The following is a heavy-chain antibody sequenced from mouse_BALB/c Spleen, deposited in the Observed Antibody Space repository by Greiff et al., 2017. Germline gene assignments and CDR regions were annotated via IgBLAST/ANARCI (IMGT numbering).Heavy chain of an antibody. CDR1: GYTFSSYW. CDR2: ILPGSGST. Sequence: QVQLQQSGAELMKPGASVKISCKATGYTFSSYWIDWVKQRPGHGLEWIGEILPGSGSTNYNEKFKGKATFTADTSSNTAYMQLSSLTSEDTAVYYCARVGLLHWYFDVWGAGTTVTVSS. D-gene: IGHD2-3*01. CDR3: ARVGLLHWYFDV. J-gene: IGHJ1*01. V-gene: IGHV1-9*01.